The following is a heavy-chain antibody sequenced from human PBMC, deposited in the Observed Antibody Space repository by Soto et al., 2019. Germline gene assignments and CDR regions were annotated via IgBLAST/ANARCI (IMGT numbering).Heavy chain of an antibody. CDR3: ATVGHLWKPLDY. D-gene: IGHD3-3*02. V-gene: IGHV3-7*05. CDR2: IKQDGREK. CDR1: GFTFSNYW. J-gene: IGHJ4*02. Sequence: EEKLVESGGGLVQPGGSLRLSCEASGFTFSNYWMAWVRQTPGKGLEWVANIKQDGREKYYVDSVRGRFTISRDNGRNSLSLQMTNLRAEDTAIYYCATVGHLWKPLDYWGQGTLVTVSA.